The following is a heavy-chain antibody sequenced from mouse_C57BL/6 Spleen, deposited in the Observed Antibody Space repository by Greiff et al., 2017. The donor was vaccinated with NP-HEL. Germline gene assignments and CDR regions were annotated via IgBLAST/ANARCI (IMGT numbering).Heavy chain of an antibody. CDR1: GYTFTSYG. J-gene: IGHJ4*01. Sequence: QVQLQQSGAELARPGASVKLSCKASGYTFTSYGISWVKQRTGQGLEWIGEIYPRSGNTYYNEKFKGKATLTADKSSSTAYMELRSLTSEDSAVYFCARLDDYDGYYAMDYWGQGTSVTVSS. CDR3: ARLDDYDGYYAMDY. V-gene: IGHV1-81*01. CDR2: IYPRSGNT. D-gene: IGHD2-4*01.